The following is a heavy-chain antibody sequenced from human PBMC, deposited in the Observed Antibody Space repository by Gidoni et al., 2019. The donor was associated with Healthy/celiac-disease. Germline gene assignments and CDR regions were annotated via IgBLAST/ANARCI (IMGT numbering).Heavy chain of an antibody. J-gene: IGHJ6*02. Sequence: QVQLVASGGGLVKPGGSLRLPCAAAGLALRDYYMSWIRQAPGKGLEWVSYISSSGSTIYYADSVKGRFTISRDNAKNSLYLQMNSLRAEDTAVYYCAREPDFWSGYPYYYGMDVWGQGTTVTVSS. V-gene: IGHV3-11*01. CDR3: AREPDFWSGYPYYYGMDV. CDR1: GLALRDYY. D-gene: IGHD3-3*01. CDR2: ISSSGSTI.